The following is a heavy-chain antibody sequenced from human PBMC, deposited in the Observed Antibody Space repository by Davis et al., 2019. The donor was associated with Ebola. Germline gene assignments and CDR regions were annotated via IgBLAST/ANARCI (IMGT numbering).Heavy chain of an antibody. CDR3: ARPGMTCSGGRCLNHVFDY. CDR2: ISVYNGNT. J-gene: IGHJ4*02. CDR1: GYTFTSHG. V-gene: IGHV1-18*01. Sequence: ASVNVSCKASGYTFTSHGISWVRQAPGQGLEWMGWISVYNGNTNYAQKLQGRVIMTTDTFTSTVYMELRSLRSEDTAVYYCARPGMTCSGGRCLNHVFDYWGQGTLVTVSS. D-gene: IGHD2-15*01.